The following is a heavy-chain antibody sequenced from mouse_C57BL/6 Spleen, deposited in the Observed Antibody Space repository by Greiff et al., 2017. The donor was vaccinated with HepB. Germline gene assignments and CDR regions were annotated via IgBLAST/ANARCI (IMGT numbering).Heavy chain of an antibody. V-gene: IGHV1-81*01. CDR1: GYTFTSYG. Sequence: QVQLQQSGAELARPGASVKLSCKASGYTFTSYGISWVKQRTGQGLEWIGEIYPRSGNTYYNEKFKGKATLTADTSSSTAYMELRILTSEDSAVYFCASDYGSPYYAMDYWGQGTSVTVSS. CDR3: ASDYGSPYYAMDY. CDR2: IYPRSGNT. J-gene: IGHJ4*01. D-gene: IGHD1-1*01.